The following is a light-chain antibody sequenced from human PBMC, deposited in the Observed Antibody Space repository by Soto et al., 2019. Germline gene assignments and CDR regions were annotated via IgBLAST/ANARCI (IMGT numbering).Light chain of an antibody. V-gene: IGLV2-14*01. CDR1: SSDVGGYNY. Sequence: ALTQPASVSGSPGQSITISCTGTSSDVGGYNYVSWYQQHPGKAPKLMIYEVSNRPSGVSNRFSGSKSGNTASLTISGLQAEDEADYYCSSYTSSRGVFGTGTKVTVL. J-gene: IGLJ1*01. CDR2: EVS. CDR3: SSYTSSRGV.